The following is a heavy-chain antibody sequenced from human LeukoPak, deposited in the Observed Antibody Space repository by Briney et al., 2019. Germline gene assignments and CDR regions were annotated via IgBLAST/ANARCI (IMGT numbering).Heavy chain of an antibody. Sequence: PSETLSLTCTVSGGSISSSSYYWGWIRQPPGKGLEWIGSIYYTGSTYNNPSLNSRVTISVDTAKTQFSLKLSSVTAADTAVYYCARRSGSYPRYFDYWGQGTPVTVSS. V-gene: IGHV4-39*01. CDR2: IYYTGST. J-gene: IGHJ4*02. CDR1: GGSISSSSYY. D-gene: IGHD1-26*01. CDR3: ARRSGSYPRYFDY.